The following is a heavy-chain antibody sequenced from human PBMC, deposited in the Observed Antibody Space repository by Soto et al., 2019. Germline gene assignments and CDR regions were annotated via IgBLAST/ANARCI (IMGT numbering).Heavy chain of an antibody. D-gene: IGHD2-2*01. CDR1: GGTFSIYA. CDR2: IIPIFGTA. J-gene: IGHJ4*02. Sequence: SVKVSCKASGGTFSIYAISWVRQAPGQGLEWMGGIIPIFGTANYAQKFQGRVTITADESTSTAYMELSSLRSEDTAVYYCARGYCSSTSCLLDYWGQGTLVTVSS. CDR3: ARGYCSSTSCLLDY. V-gene: IGHV1-69*13.